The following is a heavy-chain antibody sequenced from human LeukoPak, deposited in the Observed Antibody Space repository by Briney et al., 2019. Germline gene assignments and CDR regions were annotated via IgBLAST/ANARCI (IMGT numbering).Heavy chain of an antibody. CDR1: GFTFSNAW. J-gene: IGHJ5*01. CDR2: IKSKAVGGTV. V-gene: IGHV3-15*01. CDR3: VVCATETWFDP. D-gene: IGHD2-15*01. Sequence: KSGGSLRLSCVVSGFTFSNAWMNWVRQAPGKGLEWVGRIKSKAVGGTVDYAAPVKGRFTISRDDPKNTVYLLMNNLKTEDTAVYFPVVCATETWFDPWGQGSLVIVSS.